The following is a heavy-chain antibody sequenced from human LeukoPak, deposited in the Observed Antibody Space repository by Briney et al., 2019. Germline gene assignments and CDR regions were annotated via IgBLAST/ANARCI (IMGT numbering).Heavy chain of an antibody. Sequence: SETLSLTCTVSGGSISSSSYYWGWIRQPPGKGLEWIGEINHSGSTNYNPSLKSRVTISVDTSKNQFSLKLSSVTAADTAVYYCARDGEVDYWGQGTLVTVSS. CDR1: GGSISSSSYY. V-gene: IGHV4-39*07. CDR3: ARDGEVDY. CDR2: INHSGST. J-gene: IGHJ4*02.